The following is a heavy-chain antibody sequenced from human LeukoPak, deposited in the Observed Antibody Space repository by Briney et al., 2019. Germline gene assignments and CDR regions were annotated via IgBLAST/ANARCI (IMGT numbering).Heavy chain of an antibody. CDR2: ISGSGGST. J-gene: IGHJ4*02. Sequence: PGGSLRLSCAASGFTFSSYAMSWVRQAPGKGLEWVSAISGSGGSTYYADSVKGRFTTSRDNSKNTLYLQMNSLRAEDTAVYYCAKAPTWTYDYFDYWGQGTLVTVSS. CDR1: GFTFSSYA. CDR3: AKAPTWTYDYFDY. V-gene: IGHV3-23*01. D-gene: IGHD5-12*01.